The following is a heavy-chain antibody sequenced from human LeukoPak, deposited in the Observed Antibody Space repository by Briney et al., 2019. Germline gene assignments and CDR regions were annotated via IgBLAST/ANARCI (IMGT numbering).Heavy chain of an antibody. J-gene: IGHJ4*02. CDR3: ASLWSPDYGVFDY. D-gene: IGHD4-17*01. Sequence: SVKVSCKASGGTFSSYAISWVRQAPGQGLEWMGGIIPIFGTANYAQKFQGRVTITADESTSTAYMELSSLRSEDTAVYHCASLWSPDYGVFDYWGQGTLVTVSS. V-gene: IGHV1-69*01. CDR1: GGTFSSYA. CDR2: IIPIFGTA.